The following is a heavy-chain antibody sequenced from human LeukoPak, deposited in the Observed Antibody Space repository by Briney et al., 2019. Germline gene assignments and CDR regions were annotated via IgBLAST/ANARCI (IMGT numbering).Heavy chain of an antibody. V-gene: IGHV1-24*01. CDR1: GYTLTELS. CDR3: ARHSNLRPRGDY. Sequence: ASVKVSCKVSGYTLTELSMHWVRQAPGKGLEWMGGFDPEDGETIYAQKFQGRVTMTEDTSTDTAYMELSSLRSDDTAVYYCARHSNLRPRGDYWGQGTLVTVSS. CDR2: FDPEDGET. D-gene: IGHD3-10*01. J-gene: IGHJ4*02.